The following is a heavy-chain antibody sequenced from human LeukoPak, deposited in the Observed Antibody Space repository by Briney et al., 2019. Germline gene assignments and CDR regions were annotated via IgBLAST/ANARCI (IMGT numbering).Heavy chain of an antibody. J-gene: IGHJ4*02. Sequence: SETLSLTCTVSGGSISSGDYYWSWVRQPPGKGLEWIGYIYYSGSTYYNPSLKSRVTISVDTSKNQFSLKLSSVTAADTAVYYCARYTVGYFDYWGQGTLVTVSS. V-gene: IGHV4-30-4*08. CDR2: IYYSGST. D-gene: IGHD2-2*02. CDR1: GGSISSGDYY. CDR3: ARYTVGYFDY.